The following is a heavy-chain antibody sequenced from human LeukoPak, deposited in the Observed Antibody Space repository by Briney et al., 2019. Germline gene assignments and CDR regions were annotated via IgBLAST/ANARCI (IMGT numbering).Heavy chain of an antibody. D-gene: IGHD1-7*01. CDR1: GGSFSGYY. CDR2: IYYSGST. J-gene: IGHJ5*02. CDR3: ARDKIGTGWFDP. V-gene: IGHV4-34*09. Sequence: SETLSLTCAVYGGSFSGYYWSWIRQPPGKGLEWIGYIYYSGSTYYNPSLKSRVTISVDTSKNQFSLKLSSVTAADTAVYYCARDKIGTGWFDPWGQGTLVTVSS.